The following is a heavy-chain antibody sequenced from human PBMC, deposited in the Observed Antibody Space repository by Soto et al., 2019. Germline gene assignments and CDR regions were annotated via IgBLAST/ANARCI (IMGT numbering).Heavy chain of an antibody. CDR3: AKAHGSSGVTLFDY. D-gene: IGHD2-8*02. CDR1: GFTFSSYA. J-gene: IGHJ4*02. V-gene: IGHV3-23*01. Sequence: EVQLLESGGGLVQPGGSLRLSCAASGFTFSSYAMSWVRQAPGKGLEWVSAISGSGGSTYYADSVKGRFTISRDNSKNTMYLPMNSLSAEDTAVYYCAKAHGSSGVTLFDYWGQGTLVTVSS. CDR2: ISGSGGST.